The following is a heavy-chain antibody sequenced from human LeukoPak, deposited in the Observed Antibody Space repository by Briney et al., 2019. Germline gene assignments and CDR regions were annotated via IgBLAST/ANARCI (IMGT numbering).Heavy chain of an antibody. V-gene: IGHV1-2*02. CDR1: GYTFTGYY. Sequence: ASVKVSCKASGYTFTGYYMHWVRQAPGQGLEWMGWINPNSGGTNYAQKFQGRVTMTRDTSISTAYMELSRLRSDDTAVYYCARVRGPGNYYYMDVWGKGTTVTISS. J-gene: IGHJ6*03. CDR2: INPNSGGT. D-gene: IGHD3-10*01. CDR3: ARVRGPGNYYYMDV.